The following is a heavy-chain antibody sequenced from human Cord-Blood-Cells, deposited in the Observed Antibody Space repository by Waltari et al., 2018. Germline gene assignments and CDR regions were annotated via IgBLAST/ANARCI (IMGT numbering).Heavy chain of an antibody. V-gene: IGHV4-34*01. CDR3: ARRPYYYDSSGYLLVDY. D-gene: IGHD3-22*01. CDR1: GGSFSGYS. Sequence: QVQLQQWGAGLLKPSEPLSLTCAVYGGSFSGYSWSWIRQPPGKGLEWIWEINHSGSTNYNPSLKSRVNISVDTSKNQFSLKLSSVTAADTAVYYCARRPYYYDSSGYLLVDYWGQGTLVTVSS. CDR2: INHSGST. J-gene: IGHJ4*02.